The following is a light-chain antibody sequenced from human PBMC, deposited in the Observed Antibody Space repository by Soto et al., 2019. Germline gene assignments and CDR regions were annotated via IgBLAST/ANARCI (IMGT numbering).Light chain of an antibody. CDR3: QQYVSLPIT. J-gene: IGKJ5*01. CDR2: GAS. CDR1: QSIGSSY. V-gene: IGKV3-20*01. Sequence: EIVLTQSPGTLPLSTEERATLSCRASQSIGSSYLAWYQQKPGQAPRLLIYGASTRATGIPDRFSGSGSGTDFTLTINRVAPEDFAVYYCQQYVSLPITFGQGTRLEIK.